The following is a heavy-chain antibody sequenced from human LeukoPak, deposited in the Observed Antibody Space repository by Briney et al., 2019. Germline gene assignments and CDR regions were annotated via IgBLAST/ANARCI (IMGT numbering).Heavy chain of an antibody. J-gene: IGHJ4*02. CDR3: ARVDYGTSGYFDY. Sequence: SETLSLTCTVSGGSISTYYWSWIRQPPGKGLEWIGYVYYSGSTNYNPSLKSRVTLSVDTSKNQFSLKLSSVTAADTAVYYCARVDYGTSGYFDYWGQGTLVTVSS. CDR2: VYYSGST. V-gene: IGHV4-59*01. CDR1: GGSISTYY. D-gene: IGHD3-22*01.